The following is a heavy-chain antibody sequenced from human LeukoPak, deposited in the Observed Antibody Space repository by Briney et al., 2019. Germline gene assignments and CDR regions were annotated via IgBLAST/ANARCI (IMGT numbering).Heavy chain of an antibody. Sequence: SETLSLTCTVSGGSISSYYWSWIRQPPGKGLEWIGYIYYSGSTNYNPSLKSRVTISVDTSKNQFSLKLSSVTAADTAVYYCARGRSGSSRGLDYWGQGTPVTVSS. CDR1: GGSISSYY. J-gene: IGHJ4*02. CDR3: ARGRSGSSRGLDY. D-gene: IGHD1-26*01. V-gene: IGHV4-59*01. CDR2: IYYSGST.